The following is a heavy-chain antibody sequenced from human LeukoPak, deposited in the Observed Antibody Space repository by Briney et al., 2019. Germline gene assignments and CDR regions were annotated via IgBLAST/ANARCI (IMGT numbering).Heavy chain of an antibody. CDR2: IKQDGSEK. J-gene: IGHJ4*02. Sequence: GGSLRLSCAASGLIVSNYWMSWVRQAPGKGLEWVANIKQDGSEKYYVDSVKGRFTISRDNVKNSLYLQMNSLRAEDTAVYYCALQTYDSSGYPFGYWGQGTLVTVSS. D-gene: IGHD3-22*01. CDR3: ALQTYDSSGYPFGY. V-gene: IGHV3-7*01. CDR1: GLIVSNYW.